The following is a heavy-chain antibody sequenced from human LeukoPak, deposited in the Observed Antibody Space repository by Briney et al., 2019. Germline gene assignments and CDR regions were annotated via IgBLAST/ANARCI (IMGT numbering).Heavy chain of an antibody. D-gene: IGHD2-15*01. CDR2: IWYDGSNK. CDR1: GFAFSSYG. CDR3: AREVAAFDI. Sequence: SGASAGFAFSSYGMRGVRHAASKGLEWVAFIWYDGSNKYSTGSVKGRFTISRDKSKNTLYLQMNSLRAEDTAVYYCAREVAAFDIWGQGTMVTVSS. V-gene: IGHV3-33*01. J-gene: IGHJ3*02.